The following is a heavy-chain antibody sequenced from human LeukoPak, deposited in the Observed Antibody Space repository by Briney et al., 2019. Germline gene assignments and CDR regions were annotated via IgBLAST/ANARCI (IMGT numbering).Heavy chain of an antibody. D-gene: IGHD3-3*01. J-gene: IGHJ5*02. CDR3: ARGDMGYYDFWSGYYTGLWFDP. CDR2: INHSGST. V-gene: IGHV4-34*01. CDR1: GGSFSGYY. Sequence: SETLSLTCAVYGGSFSGYYWSWIRQPPGKGLEWIGEINHSGSTNYNPSLKSRVTISVDTSKNQFSLKLSSVTAADTAVYYRARGDMGYYDFWSGYYTGLWFDPWGQGTLVTVSS.